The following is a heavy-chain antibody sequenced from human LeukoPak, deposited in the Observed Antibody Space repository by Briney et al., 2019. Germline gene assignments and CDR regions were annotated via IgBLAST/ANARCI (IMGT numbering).Heavy chain of an antibody. CDR3: ARGRDGYTDY. V-gene: IGHV4-59*01. D-gene: IGHD5-24*01. Sequence: IPSETLSLTCTVSGDFKSSYYWSWIRQSPGKGLEWIGYIYFSGSTKYNPSLKSRVTISQDTSKNHFSLKLTSVTAADTAVYYCARGRDGYTDYWGQGTLVTVSS. J-gene: IGHJ4*02. CDR1: GDFKSSYY. CDR2: IYFSGST.